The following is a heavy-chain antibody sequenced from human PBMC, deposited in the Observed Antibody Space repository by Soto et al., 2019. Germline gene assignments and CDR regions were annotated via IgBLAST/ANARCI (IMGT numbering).Heavy chain of an antibody. CDR1: GYTFTSYG. CDR3: ARNLYDSSGYYLAAFDI. CDR2: INAYSGGT. V-gene: IGHV1-18*01. Sequence: GASVKVSCKASGYTFTSYGISWVRQAPGQGLEWMGWINAYSGGTNYAQKFQGWVTMTSDTSISSAYMELSRLRSDDTAVYYCARNLYDSSGYYLAAFDIWGQGTMVTVSS. D-gene: IGHD3-22*01. J-gene: IGHJ3*02.